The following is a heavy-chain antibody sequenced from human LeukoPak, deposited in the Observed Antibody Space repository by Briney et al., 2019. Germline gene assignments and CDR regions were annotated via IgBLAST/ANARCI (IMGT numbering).Heavy chain of an antibody. CDR2: IYYSGST. CDR3: ARVGMYYYDSSGYYHT. D-gene: IGHD3-22*01. V-gene: IGHV4-39*07. J-gene: IGHJ5*02. CDR1: GGSISSSSYY. Sequence: PSETLSLTCTVSGGSISSSSYYWGWIRQPPGKGLEWIGSIYYSGSTYYNPSLKSRVTISVDTSKNQFSLKLSSVTAADTAVYYCARVGMYYYDSSGYYHTWGQGTLVTVSS.